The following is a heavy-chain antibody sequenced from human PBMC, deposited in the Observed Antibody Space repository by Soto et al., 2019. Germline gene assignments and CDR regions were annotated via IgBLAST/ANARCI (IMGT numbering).Heavy chain of an antibody. V-gene: IGHV4-59*01. Sequence: PSETLSLTCTVSGGSISSYYWSWIRQPPGKGLEWIGYIYYSGSTNYNPSLKSRVTISVDTSKNQFSLKLSSVTAADTAVYYCARGGLYRTAMAYFDYWGQGTLVTVSS. D-gene: IGHD5-18*01. CDR2: IYYSGST. J-gene: IGHJ4*02. CDR3: ARGGLYRTAMAYFDY. CDR1: GGSISSYY.